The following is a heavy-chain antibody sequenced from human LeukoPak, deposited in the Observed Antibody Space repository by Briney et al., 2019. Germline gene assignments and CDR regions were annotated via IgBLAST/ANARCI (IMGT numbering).Heavy chain of an antibody. D-gene: IGHD3-9*01. V-gene: IGHV3-30*02. Sequence: PGGSLRLSCAASGFTFSSYGMHWVRQAPGKGLEWVAFIRYDGSNKYYADSVKGRFTISRDNSKNTLYLQMNSLRAEDTAVYYCTRDSYYDILTGYEYYFDYWGQGTLVTVSS. CDR1: GFTFSSYG. CDR3: TRDSYYDILTGYEYYFDY. J-gene: IGHJ4*02. CDR2: IRYDGSNK.